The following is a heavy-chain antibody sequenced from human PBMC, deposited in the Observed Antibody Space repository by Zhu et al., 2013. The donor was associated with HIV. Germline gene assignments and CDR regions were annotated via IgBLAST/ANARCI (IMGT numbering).Heavy chain of an antibody. J-gene: IGHJ6*02. CDR1: GGTFSSYT. CDR3: ARSHYSYASGGGMDV. D-gene: IGHD5-18*01. CDR2: IIPILGIA. V-gene: IGHV1-69*02. Sequence: QVQLVQSGAEVKKPGSSVKVSCKASGGTFSSYTISWVRQAPGQGLEWMGRIIPILGIANYAQKFQGRVTITADKSTSTAYMELSSLRSEDTAVYYCARSHYSYASGGGMDVWGQGTTVTVSS.